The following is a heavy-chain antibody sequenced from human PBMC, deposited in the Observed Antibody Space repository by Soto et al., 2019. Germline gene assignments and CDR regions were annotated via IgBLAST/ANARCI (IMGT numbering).Heavy chain of an antibody. CDR2: IYHSGST. J-gene: IGHJ6*03. CDR3: ATAWGGYCSGGSCRTRYYYYMDV. CDR1: SGSISSSNW. D-gene: IGHD2-15*01. Sequence: PSETLSLTCAVSSGSISSSNWWSWVRQPPGKGLEWIGEIYHSGSTNYNPSLKSRVTISVDKSKNQFSLKLSSVTAADTAVYYCATAWGGYCSGGSCRTRYYYYMDVWGKGTTVTVSS. V-gene: IGHV4-4*02.